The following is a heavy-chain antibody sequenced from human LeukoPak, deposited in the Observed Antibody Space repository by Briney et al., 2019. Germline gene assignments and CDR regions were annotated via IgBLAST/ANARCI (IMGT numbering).Heavy chain of an antibody. CDR3: ARPTGLQTYYFDY. CDR2: IYPGDSDT. CDR1: GYSFTSYW. Sequence: GESLKISCKGSGYSFTSYWIGWVRQMPGKGLEWMGIIYPGDSDTRYSPSFQGQVTISADKTINTAYLHWSSLKASDTAMYYCARPTGLQTYYFDYWGQGTLVTVSS. D-gene: IGHD5-18*01. J-gene: IGHJ4*02. V-gene: IGHV5-51*01.